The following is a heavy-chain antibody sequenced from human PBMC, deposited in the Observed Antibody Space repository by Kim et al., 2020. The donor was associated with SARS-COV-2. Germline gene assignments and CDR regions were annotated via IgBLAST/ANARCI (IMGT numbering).Heavy chain of an antibody. Sequence: GGSLRLSCAASGFSFSSSGVSWVRQAPGKGLEWVSSVSGSGTETNYADSVKGRFIISRDNSKNTLYLQMNSLRAEDTAVYYCAKGDCDSINCYTIDHWG. J-gene: IGHJ4*01. CDR2: VSGSGTET. CDR3: AKGDCDSINCYTIDH. CDR1: GFSFSSSG. D-gene: IGHD2-2*02. V-gene: IGHV3-23*01.